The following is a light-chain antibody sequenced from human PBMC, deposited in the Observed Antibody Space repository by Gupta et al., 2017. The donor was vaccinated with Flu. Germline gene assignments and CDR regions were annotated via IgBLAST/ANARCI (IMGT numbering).Light chain of an antibody. CDR2: DDS. CDR3: QVWDNDSHHHVV. CDR1: NIAIKS. J-gene: IGLJ2*01. Sequence: SYALTQALSVSVAPGRTARIICGGDNIAIKSVHWYQQKPGQAPLLVVYDDSDRPSGIPERFSASNSGNTATLTISRVEAGDEADYYCQVWDNDSHHHVVFGGGTKLTVL. V-gene: IGLV3-21*02.